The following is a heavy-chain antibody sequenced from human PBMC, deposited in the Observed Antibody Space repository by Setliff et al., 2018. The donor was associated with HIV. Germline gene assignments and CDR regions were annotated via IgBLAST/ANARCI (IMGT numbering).Heavy chain of an antibody. Sequence: PSETLSLTCTVSGGSISSYYWSWIRRPPGKGLEWIGYIYTSGSTNYNPSLKSRVTISVDTSKNQFSLKLSSVTAADTAVYYCVRERDDLTGYYQDYWGQGTLVTSPQ. D-gene: IGHD3-9*01. CDR1: GGSISSYY. CDR3: VRERDDLTGYYQDY. CDR2: IYTSGST. J-gene: IGHJ4*02. V-gene: IGHV4-4*09.